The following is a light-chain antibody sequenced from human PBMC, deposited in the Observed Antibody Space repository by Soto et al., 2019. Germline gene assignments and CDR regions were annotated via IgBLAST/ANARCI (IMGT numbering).Light chain of an antibody. V-gene: IGKV3-11*01. Sequence: EIVLTQSPATLSLSPGERATLSCRASQTFSSHLAWYQQKPGQAPRLLIYDASKRATGIPARFSGRGSGTDSTLTLSSLEPEDFAFYYCQQRSNWPPVITFGQGTRLEIK. CDR3: QQRSNWPPVIT. CDR1: QTFSSH. J-gene: IGKJ5*01. CDR2: DAS.